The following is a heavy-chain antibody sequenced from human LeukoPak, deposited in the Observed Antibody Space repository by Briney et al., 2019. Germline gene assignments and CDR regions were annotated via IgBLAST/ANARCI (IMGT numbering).Heavy chain of an antibody. D-gene: IGHD6-6*01. CDR3: ARGTTASIAARPQGFDP. V-gene: IGHV3-11*06. Sequence: GGSLRLSCAASGFTFSDYYMSWIRQAPGKGLEWVSYISSSSSYTNYADSVKGRFTISRDNAKNSLYLQMNSLRAEDTAVYYCARGTTASIAARPQGFDPWGQGTLVTVSS. J-gene: IGHJ5*02. CDR1: GFTFSDYY. CDR2: ISSSSSYT.